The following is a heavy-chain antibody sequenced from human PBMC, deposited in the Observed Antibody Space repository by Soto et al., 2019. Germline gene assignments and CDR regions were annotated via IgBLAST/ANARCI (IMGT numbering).Heavy chain of an antibody. CDR2: IYPGDSDT. CDR3: ARIASSHGYYYYYGMDV. V-gene: IGHV5-51*01. J-gene: IGHJ6*02. D-gene: IGHD6-13*01. Sequence: PGESLKISCKGSGYSFTNYWIGWVRQMPGKGLEWMGIIYPGDSDTRYSPSFQGQVTISADKSISTAYLQWSSLKASDTAMYYCARIASSHGYYYYYGMDVWGQGTTVTVSS. CDR1: GYSFTNYW.